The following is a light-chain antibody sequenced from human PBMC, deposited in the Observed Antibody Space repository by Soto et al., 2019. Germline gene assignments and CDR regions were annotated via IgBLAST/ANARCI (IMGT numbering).Light chain of an antibody. CDR3: SSFAVSNSFV. Sequence: QSALTQPPSASGSPGLSVTIFCTGTSNDVGAYNYVSWYQQHPGKAPKVMIYEVNKRPSGVPDRFSGSKSGNTASLTVSGLQAEDEADYYCSSFAVSNSFVFGTGTKVTVL. CDR2: EVN. CDR1: SNDVGAYNY. J-gene: IGLJ1*01. V-gene: IGLV2-8*01.